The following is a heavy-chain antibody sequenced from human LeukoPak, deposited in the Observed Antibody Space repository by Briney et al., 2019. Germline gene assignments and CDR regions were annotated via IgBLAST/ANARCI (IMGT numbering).Heavy chain of an antibody. Sequence: GGSLRLSCAASGFTFSNHEMNWDRQAPGKGPEWLSYISSSGGTIYYADSVKGRFTISRDNARNSLYLQMNSLRAEDTAVYYCARPYGGQGYWGQGTLVTVSS. CDR2: ISSSGGTI. D-gene: IGHD4-23*01. CDR1: GFTFSNHE. CDR3: ARPYGGQGY. J-gene: IGHJ4*02. V-gene: IGHV3-48*03.